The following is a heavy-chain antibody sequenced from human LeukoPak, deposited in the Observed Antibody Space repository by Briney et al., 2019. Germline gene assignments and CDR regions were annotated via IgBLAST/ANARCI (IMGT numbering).Heavy chain of an antibody. J-gene: IGHJ4*02. CDR3: AREGYCTNGVCHFDY. CDR2: IIPILGIA. Sequence: SVKVSCKASGGTFSSYAISWVRQAPGQGLEWMGRIIPILGIANYAQKFQGRVTITTDESTTTAYMDLRSLRSEDTAVYYCAREGYCTNGVCHFDYWGQGTLVTVSS. D-gene: IGHD2-8*01. V-gene: IGHV1-69*04. CDR1: GGTFSSYA.